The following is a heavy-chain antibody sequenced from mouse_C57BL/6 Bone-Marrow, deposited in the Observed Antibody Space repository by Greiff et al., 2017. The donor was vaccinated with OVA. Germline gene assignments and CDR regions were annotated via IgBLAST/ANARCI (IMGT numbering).Heavy chain of an antibody. CDR1: GYTFTSYW. CDR2: IDPNSGGT. Sequence: QVQLQQPGAELVKPGASVKLSCKASGYTFTSYWMHWVKQRPGRGLEWIGRIDPNSGGTKYNEKFKSKATLTVDKPSSTAYMQLISLTSEDSAVYYCARSSYYYGSYYFGYWGQGTTLTVSS. J-gene: IGHJ2*01. D-gene: IGHD1-1*01. CDR3: ARSSYYYGSYYFGY. V-gene: IGHV1-72*01.